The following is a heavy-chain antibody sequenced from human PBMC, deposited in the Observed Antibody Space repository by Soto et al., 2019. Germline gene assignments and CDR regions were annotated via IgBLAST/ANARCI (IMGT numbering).Heavy chain of an antibody. CDR2: INPDTGAT. Sequence: QVQLAQSGAEVKEPGASVKVSCKASGYTFSHYYMHWVRQAPGQGLEWMGWINPDTGATKYAQKYEGRVTMTRDTSISTAYLEVTGLRSDDTAVFYCARKVRDYNFDYWGQGTRVTVST. CDR3: ARKVRDYNFDY. CDR1: GYTFSHYY. V-gene: IGHV1-2*02. D-gene: IGHD4-4*01. J-gene: IGHJ4*02.